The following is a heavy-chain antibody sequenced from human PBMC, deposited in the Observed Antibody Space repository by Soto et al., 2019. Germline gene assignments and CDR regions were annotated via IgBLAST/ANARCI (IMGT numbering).Heavy chain of an antibody. CDR3: ARDGSVGILLMVYDVRDTYAFDI. CDR1: GGSFSGYY. D-gene: IGHD2-8*01. CDR2: INHSGST. Sequence: SETLSLTCAVYGGSFSGYYWSWIRQPPGKGQEWIGEINHSGSTNYNPSLKSRVTISVDTSKNQFSLKLSSVTAADTAVYYCARDGSVGILLMVYDVRDTYAFDIWGQGTMVTVSS. V-gene: IGHV4-34*01. J-gene: IGHJ3*02.